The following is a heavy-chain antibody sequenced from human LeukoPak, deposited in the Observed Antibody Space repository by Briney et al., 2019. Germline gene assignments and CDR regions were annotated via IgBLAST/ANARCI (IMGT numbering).Heavy chain of an antibody. CDR1: GFTFSTYA. Sequence: GGSLRLSCAASGFTFSTYAMHWVRQAPGKGLEYVSAISSSGDSKYYANSVKGRFTISRDNSKSTLYLQMNSLRAEDTAVYYCAKDRRAYCSGGSCYYNFDYWGQGTLVTVSS. V-gene: IGHV3-64*01. CDR2: ISSSGDSK. CDR3: AKDRRAYCSGGSCYYNFDY. J-gene: IGHJ4*02. D-gene: IGHD2-15*01.